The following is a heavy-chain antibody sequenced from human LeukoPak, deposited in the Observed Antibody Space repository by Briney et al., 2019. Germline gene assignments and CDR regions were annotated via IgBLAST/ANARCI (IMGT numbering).Heavy chain of an antibody. V-gene: IGHV4-34*01. J-gene: IGHJ4*02. CDR1: GGSFSGYY. Sequence: SETLSLTCAVYGGSFSGYYWSWIRQPPGKGLEWIGEINHSGSTNYNPSLKSRVTISVDTSKNQFSLKLSSVTAADTAVYYCAGTPVYSSSWTGYYFDYWGQGTLVTVSS. CDR2: INHSGST. CDR3: AGTPVYSSSWTGYYFDY. D-gene: IGHD6-13*01.